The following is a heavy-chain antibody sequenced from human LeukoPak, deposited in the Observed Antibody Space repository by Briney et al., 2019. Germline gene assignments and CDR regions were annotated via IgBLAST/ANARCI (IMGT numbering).Heavy chain of an antibody. Sequence: SETLSLTCAVSGYSISSGYYWGWIRQPPGKGLEWIGSIYHSGSTYYNPSLKSRVTISVDTSKNQFSLKLSSVTAADTAVYYCARVQYFEFDHWGQGTLVTVSS. D-gene: IGHD3-9*01. CDR1: GYSISSGYY. CDR3: ARVQYFEFDH. J-gene: IGHJ5*02. CDR2: IYHSGST. V-gene: IGHV4-38-2*01.